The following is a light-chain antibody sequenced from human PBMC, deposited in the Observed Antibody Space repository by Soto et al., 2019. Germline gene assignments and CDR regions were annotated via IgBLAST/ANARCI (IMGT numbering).Light chain of an antibody. CDR1: QSLLHSNGRNY. J-gene: IGKJ3*01. CDR2: GGS. Sequence: DIVMTQSPFSLPVTPGEPASMSCRSSQSLLHSNGRNYLDWYLQKPGRSPQLLIYGGSNRASGVPDRFSGSGSGTDFTLKISRVEAEDVGVYYCLQALQAPFTFGPGTKLAIK. CDR3: LQALQAPFT. V-gene: IGKV2-28*01.